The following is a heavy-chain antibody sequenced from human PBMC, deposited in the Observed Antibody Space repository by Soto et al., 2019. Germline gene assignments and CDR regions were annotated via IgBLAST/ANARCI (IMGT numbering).Heavy chain of an antibody. V-gene: IGHV3-9*01. CDR3: AKARGGIDN. Sequence: EVQLVESGGGLVQPGRSLRLSCVGSGFTFDDYGMHWVRQAPGKGLEWVSGISWDSYSIGYADSVKGRFTISRDNAKNSLYLQMNSLKSEDTALYYCAKARGGIDNWGQGTLVTVSS. D-gene: IGHD3-16*01. J-gene: IGHJ4*02. CDR2: ISWDSYSI. CDR1: GFTFDDYG.